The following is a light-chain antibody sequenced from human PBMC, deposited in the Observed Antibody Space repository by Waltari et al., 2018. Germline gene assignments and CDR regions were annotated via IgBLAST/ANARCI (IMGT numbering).Light chain of an antibody. CDR1: SLLHRAENKNQ. CDR3: QQYYSTPFT. Sequence: SLLHRAENKNQLGLYQQKSEQSPKLLIYVASTRESGVPDRFSGSGSGTDFTLTISSLQTEDVAVYYCQQYYSTPFTFGPGTKVDIK. V-gene: IGKV4-1*01. J-gene: IGKJ3*01. CDR2: VAS.